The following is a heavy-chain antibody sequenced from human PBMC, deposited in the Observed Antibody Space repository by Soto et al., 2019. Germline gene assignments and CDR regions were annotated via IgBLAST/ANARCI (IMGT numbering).Heavy chain of an antibody. V-gene: IGHV3-49*04. CDR1: GFTFGDYA. Sequence: SLRLSCTASGFTFGDYAMSWVRQAPGKGLEWVGFTRSKAYGGTTEYAASVKGRFTISRDDSKSIAYLQMNSLKTEDTAVYYCTRERHYYDSSGYTLGYWGQGTLVTVSS. CDR2: TRSKAYGGTT. J-gene: IGHJ4*02. D-gene: IGHD3-22*01. CDR3: TRERHYYDSSGYTLGY.